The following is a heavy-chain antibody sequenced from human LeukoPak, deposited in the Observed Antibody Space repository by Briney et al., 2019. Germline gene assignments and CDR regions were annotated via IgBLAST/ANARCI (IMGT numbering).Heavy chain of an antibody. Sequence: ASVKVSCKASGYTFTRYYMYWVRQAPGQGLEWMGTIDPSGGSTSYAQKLQGRVTMTRETSTSTVYMELSSLRSEDTAVYYCASESGSAFDIWGQGTMVSVSS. J-gene: IGHJ3*02. CDR3: ASESGSAFDI. V-gene: IGHV1-46*01. CDR2: IDPSGGST. D-gene: IGHD3-10*01. CDR1: GYTFTRYY.